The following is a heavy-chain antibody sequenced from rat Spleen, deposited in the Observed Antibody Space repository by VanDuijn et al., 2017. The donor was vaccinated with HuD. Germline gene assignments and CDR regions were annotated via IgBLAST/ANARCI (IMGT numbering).Heavy chain of an antibody. CDR3: ARGPTEGMGLDA. V-gene: IGHV2-32*01. CDR1: GFSLTSYH. J-gene: IGHJ4*01. D-gene: IGHD1-11*01. Sequence: QVQLKESGPGLVKPSETLSLTCTVSGFSLTSYHVSWVRQPPGKGLEWMGVIWGDGSTAYNSALKSRLSISRETSKSQVFLKMSSLKTEDTATYYCARGPTEGMGLDAWGQGASVTVSS. CDR2: IWGDGST.